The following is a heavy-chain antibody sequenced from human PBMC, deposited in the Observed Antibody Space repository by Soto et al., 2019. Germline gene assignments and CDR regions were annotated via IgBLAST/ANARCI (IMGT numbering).Heavy chain of an antibody. CDR1: GFTVSSYS. J-gene: IGHJ6*03. D-gene: IGHD3-10*01. CDR3: ARGGGSGSPDYYYYYMDV. V-gene: IGHV3-21*01. Sequence: HGGSLRISCAASGFTVSSYSMNWVRQAPGKGLEWVSSISSSSSYIYYADSVKGRFTISRDNAKNSLYLQMNSLRAEDTAVYYCARGGGSGSPDYYYYYMDVWGKGTTVTVSS. CDR2: ISSSSSYI.